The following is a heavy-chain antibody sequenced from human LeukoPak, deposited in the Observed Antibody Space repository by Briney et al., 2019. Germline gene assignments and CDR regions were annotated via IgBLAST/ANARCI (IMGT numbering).Heavy chain of an antibody. J-gene: IGHJ4*02. CDR2: IYYSGST. CDR3: ARDPGDY. V-gene: IGHV4-39*07. Sequence: SETLSLTCTVSGASIARNQYYWGWIRQPPGKGLEWIGSIYYSGSTYYNPSLKSRVTISVDTSKNQFSLKLSSVTAADTAVYYCARDPGDYWGQGTLVTVSS. CDR1: GASIARNQYY.